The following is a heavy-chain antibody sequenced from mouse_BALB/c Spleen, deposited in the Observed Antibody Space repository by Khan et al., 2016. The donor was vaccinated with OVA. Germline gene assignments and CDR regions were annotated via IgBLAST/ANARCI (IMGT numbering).Heavy chain of an antibody. J-gene: IGHJ4*01. D-gene: IGHD2-10*01. Sequence: QVQLQQSGPGLVAPSQSLSITCTVSGFSLTGYGVNWVRKPPGKGLEGWGVLWGDGRTAYNSALKARLSISKVNYKSQVFLKMHGLQTDDTARYYGARAYYGNYREAMDYWGQGTSVTVSS. CDR2: LWGDGRT. CDR3: ARAYYGNYREAMDY. V-gene: IGHV2-6-7*01. CDR1: GFSLTGYG.